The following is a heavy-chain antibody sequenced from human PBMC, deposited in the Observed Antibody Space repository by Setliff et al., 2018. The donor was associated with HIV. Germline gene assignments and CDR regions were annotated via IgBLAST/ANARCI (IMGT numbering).Heavy chain of an antibody. CDR2: INLSGEST. J-gene: IGHJ6*02. CDR1: GYTLSNYY. CDR3: GRDRGDLSLAYYLYYGMDV. D-gene: IGHD3-10*01. V-gene: IGHV1-46*01. Sequence: ASVKVSCKASGYTLSNYYMHWVRQAPGQGLEWMGIINLSGESTTYAQRFQGRVSMTTDRSTSTVYMELSSLRSEDTAVYYCGRDRGDLSLAYYLYYGMDVWGQGTTVTVSS.